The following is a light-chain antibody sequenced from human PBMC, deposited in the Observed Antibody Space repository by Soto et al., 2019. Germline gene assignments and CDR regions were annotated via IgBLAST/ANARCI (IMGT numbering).Light chain of an antibody. CDR3: TSYAGGNNV. V-gene: IGLV2-8*01. Sequence: QSVLTQPPSASGSPGQSVTISCTGTSSDVGGDNYVSWYQQYPGKVPKLMVYEVNKRPSGVPDRFSGSKSGNPASLTFSGLQAEDEADYYCTSYAGGNNVFGTGTKLTVL. CDR1: SSDVGGDNY. CDR2: EVN. J-gene: IGLJ1*01.